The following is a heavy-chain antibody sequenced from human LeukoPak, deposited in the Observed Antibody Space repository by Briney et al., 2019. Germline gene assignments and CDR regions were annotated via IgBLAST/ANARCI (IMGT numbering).Heavy chain of an antibody. CDR1: GYTFTSYD. CDR2: INPNSGNT. D-gene: IGHD2-15*01. J-gene: IGHJ4*02. Sequence: ASMKVSCKTSGYTFTSYDINWVRQATGQGLEWMGWINPNSGNTGYAQKFQGRVTITRNTSISTAYMELSSLRSEDTAVYYCARGSRYCSGGSCYYGYWGQGTLVTVSS. V-gene: IGHV1-8*03. CDR3: ARGSRYCSGGSCYYGY.